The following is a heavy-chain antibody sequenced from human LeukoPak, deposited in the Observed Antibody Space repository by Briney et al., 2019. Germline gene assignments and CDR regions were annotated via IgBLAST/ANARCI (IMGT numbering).Heavy chain of an antibody. V-gene: IGHV4-59*01. Sequence: SETLSLTCTVSGGSISSYYWSWIRQPPGKGLEWIGYIYYSGSTNYNPSLKSRVTISVDTSKNQFSLKLSSVTAADTAVYYCARDDSSSSYWGQGTLVTVSS. CDR2: IYYSGST. CDR1: GGSISSYY. D-gene: IGHD6-6*01. CDR3: ARDDSSSSY. J-gene: IGHJ4*02.